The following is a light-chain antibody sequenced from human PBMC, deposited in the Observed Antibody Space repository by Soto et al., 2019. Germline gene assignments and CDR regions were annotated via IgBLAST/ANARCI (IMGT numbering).Light chain of an antibody. CDR2: LGS. CDR3: MQALQTPST. J-gene: IGKJ3*01. V-gene: IGKV2-28*01. Sequence: DIVMTQSPLSLPVTPGEPASISCRSSQSLLHSNGYTYLDWYLQKPGQSPQLLIYLGSNRASGVPDRFSGSGSGTDFTLRISRVEADDVGVYYCMQALQTPSTFGPGTTVDIK. CDR1: QSLLHSNGYTY.